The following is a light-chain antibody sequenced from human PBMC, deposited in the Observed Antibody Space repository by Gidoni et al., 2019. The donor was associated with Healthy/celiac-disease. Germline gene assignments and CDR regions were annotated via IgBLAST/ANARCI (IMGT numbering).Light chain of an antibody. CDR1: QGISSW. CDR3: QQANSFPFT. CDR2: AAS. J-gene: IGKJ3*01. V-gene: IGKV1-12*01. Sequence: DIQMTKSPSSVSASVGDRVTIPLRASQGISSWLAWYQQKPGKAPNLLIYAASSSQSGVPSRFSGSGSRADFTLTISSLHPEDFATCYCQQANSFPFTFXPXTKVEIK.